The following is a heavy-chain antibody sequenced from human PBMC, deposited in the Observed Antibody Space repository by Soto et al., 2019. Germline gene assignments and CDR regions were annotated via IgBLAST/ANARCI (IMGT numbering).Heavy chain of an antibody. CDR3: AKTHDY. Sequence: GGSLRLSCAASGFTFSSYGMHWVRQAPGKGLEWVAVISYDGSNKYYADSVKGRFTISRDNSKNTLYLQMNSLRAEDTAVYYCAKTHDYWGQGTLVTVSS. CDR2: ISYDGSNK. CDR1: GFTFSSYG. J-gene: IGHJ4*02. V-gene: IGHV3-30*18.